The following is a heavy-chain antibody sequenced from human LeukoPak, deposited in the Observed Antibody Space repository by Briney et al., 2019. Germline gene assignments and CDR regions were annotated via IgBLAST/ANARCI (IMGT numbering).Heavy chain of an antibody. CDR3: ARGPSVLGAIDN. CDR2: INNDGSTT. Sequence: WGSLRLSCAASGLILSRYWMHWVRQSPGKGLEWVSRINNDGSTTNSADSMKGRFTISEDNAKDTPYLHMDSLTAEDAAIYYCARGPSVLGAIDNGSQGTLVTVSS. J-gene: IGHJ4*02. V-gene: IGHV3-74*01. D-gene: IGHD3-10*01. CDR1: GLILSRYW.